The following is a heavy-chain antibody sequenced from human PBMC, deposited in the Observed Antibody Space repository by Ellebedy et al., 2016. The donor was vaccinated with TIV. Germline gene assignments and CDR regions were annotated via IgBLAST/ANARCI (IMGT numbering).Heavy chain of an antibody. Sequence: AASVKVSCKASDHTFSNYGISWVRQAPGQGLEWVGWISTYNGDTKYAQNLKGRVTMTTDTATNTAYMELRSLRSDDTAVYYCATAFPIVVAAANLDYWGQGTLVTVSS. CDR3: ATAFPIVVAAANLDY. CDR2: ISTYNGDT. J-gene: IGHJ4*02. CDR1: DHTFSNYG. D-gene: IGHD2-15*01. V-gene: IGHV1-18*01.